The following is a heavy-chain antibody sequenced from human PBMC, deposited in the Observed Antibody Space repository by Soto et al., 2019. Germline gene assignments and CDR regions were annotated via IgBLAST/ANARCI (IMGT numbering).Heavy chain of an antibody. J-gene: IGHJ4*02. CDR1: GYALTNFA. D-gene: IGHD5-12*01. CDR3: ARVSGYYLPDY. CDR2: INAGNVNT. Sequence: GASVKVSCKASGYALTNFAMHWVRQAPGQRLEWMGWINAGNVNTKYSQKFQGRVTITRDTSASTAYMELSSLRSEDTAVYYCARVSGYYLPDYWGQGTLVTVSS. V-gene: IGHV1-3*01.